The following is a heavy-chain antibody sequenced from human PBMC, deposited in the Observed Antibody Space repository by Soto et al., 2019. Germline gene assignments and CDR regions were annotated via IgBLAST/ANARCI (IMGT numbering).Heavy chain of an antibody. V-gene: IGHV3-30-3*01. CDR2: ISYDGSNK. CDR1: GFTFSSYA. D-gene: IGHD4-4*01. J-gene: IGHJ2*01. CDR3: ARHLWRDDYNWGYFDL. Sequence: QVQLVESGGGVVQPGRSLRLSCAASGFTFSSYAMHWVRQAPGKGLEWVAVISYDGSNKYYTDSVKGRFTISRDNSKNSLYLPLNSLRAEDTAVYYCARHLWRDDYNWGYFDLWGRGTLVTVSS.